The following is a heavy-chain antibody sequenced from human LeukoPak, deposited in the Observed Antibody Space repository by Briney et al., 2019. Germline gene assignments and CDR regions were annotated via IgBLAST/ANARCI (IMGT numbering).Heavy chain of an antibody. D-gene: IGHD6-19*01. CDR2: IIPIFGTA. CDR1: GGTFSSYA. J-gene: IGHJ4*02. Sequence: SVKVSCKASGGTFSSYAISWVRQAPGQGLEWMGGIIPIFGTANYAQKFQGRVTITADESTSTAYMELSSLRSEDTAVYYCARDNFIAVAGTFPPDFDYWGQGTLVTVSS. V-gene: IGHV1-69*13. CDR3: ARDNFIAVAGTFPPDFDY.